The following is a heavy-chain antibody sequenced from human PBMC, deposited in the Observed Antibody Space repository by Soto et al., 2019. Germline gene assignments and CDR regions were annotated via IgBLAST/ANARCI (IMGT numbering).Heavy chain of an antibody. J-gene: IGHJ6*03. CDR2: ISAYNGNT. CDR1: GYTFTSYG. D-gene: IGHD3-3*01. CDR3: ARVPYGVVGVAVVHYMDV. V-gene: IGHV1-18*01. Sequence: ASVKVSCKASGYTFTSYGISWVRQAPGQGLEWMGWISAYNGNTNYAQKLQGRVTMTTDTSTSTAYMELRSLRSDDTAVYYCARVPYGVVGVAVVHYMDVWGKGTTVTVSS.